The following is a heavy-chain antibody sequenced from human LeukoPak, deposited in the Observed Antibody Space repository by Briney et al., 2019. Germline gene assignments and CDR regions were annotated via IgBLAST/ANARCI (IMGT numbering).Heavy chain of an antibody. CDR1: GFTFSDYS. CDR2: IGIDSGNT. J-gene: IGHJ6*03. V-gene: IGHV3-48*01. D-gene: IGHD2-15*01. CDR3: AKRGGTESFYYYYYMDV. Sequence: TGGSLRLSCAASGFTFSDYSMNWVRQAPGKGLEWISYIGIDSGNTNYADSVKGRFTISRDNSKNTLYLQMNSLRAEDTAEYYCAKRGGTESFYYYYYMDVWGKGTTVTVSS.